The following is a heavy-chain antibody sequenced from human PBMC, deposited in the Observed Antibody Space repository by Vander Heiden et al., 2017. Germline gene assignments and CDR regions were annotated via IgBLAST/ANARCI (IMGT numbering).Heavy chain of an antibody. CDR3: AKAGGLAYCGGDCYSSKAYFDY. D-gene: IGHD2-21*02. V-gene: IGHV3-30*18. J-gene: IGHJ4*02. Sequence: QVQLVESGGGVVQPGRSLRLSCAASGFTFSTYGLHWVRHAQGKGLEWVAVISYDGSNKYDADSVKGRFTISRDNSKNTLYLQMNSLRAEDTAVYYCAKAGGLAYCGGDCYSSKAYFDYWGQGTLVTVSS. CDR2: ISYDGSNK. CDR1: GFTFSTYG.